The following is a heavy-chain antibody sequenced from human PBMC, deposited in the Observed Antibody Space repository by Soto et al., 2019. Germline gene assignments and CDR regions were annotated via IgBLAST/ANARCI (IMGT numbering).Heavy chain of an antibody. CDR3: ARDLTQQLALDY. D-gene: IGHD1-1*01. Sequence: PGGSLRLSCVASGFTFGPFGMHWVRQAPGKGLEWVAVLWLDGSNKYYADSVKGRFSISRDTSKSTLYLQMDSLRAEDTAIHYCARDLTQQLALDYWGQGTQVTVSS. V-gene: IGHV3-33*01. J-gene: IGHJ4*02. CDR1: GFTFGPFG. CDR2: LWLDGSNK.